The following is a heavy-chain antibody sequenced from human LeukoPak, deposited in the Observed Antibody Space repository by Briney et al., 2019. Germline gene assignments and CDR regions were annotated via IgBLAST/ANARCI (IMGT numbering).Heavy chain of an antibody. D-gene: IGHD2-15*01. J-gene: IGHJ4*02. Sequence: GGSLRLSCAASGFTFSSYDIHWVRQATGKGLEWVSGIGTAGEIYYPGSVKGRFTISRENAKNSLYLQMNSLRAGDTAVYYCAREACNGNSCYLLDYWGQGTLVTVSS. V-gene: IGHV3-13*01. CDR2: IGTAGEI. CDR3: AREACNGNSCYLLDY. CDR1: GFTFSSYD.